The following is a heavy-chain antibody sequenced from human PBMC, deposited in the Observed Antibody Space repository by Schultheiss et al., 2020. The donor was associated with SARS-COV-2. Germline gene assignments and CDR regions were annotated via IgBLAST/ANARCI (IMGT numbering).Heavy chain of an antibody. V-gene: IGHV3-7*01. J-gene: IGHJ5*02. CDR2: INPDGSQK. D-gene: IGHD3-10*01. CDR3: ARRPITMVRGVMYWFDP. CDR1: GFTFSTYW. Sequence: GGSLRLSCEVSGFTFSTYWMTWVRQAPGRGLEWMAYINPDGSQKDFVDSMEDRFTISRDNAKNTLYLEMNSLRADDTALYYCARRPITMVRGVMYWFDPWGQGTLVTVSS.